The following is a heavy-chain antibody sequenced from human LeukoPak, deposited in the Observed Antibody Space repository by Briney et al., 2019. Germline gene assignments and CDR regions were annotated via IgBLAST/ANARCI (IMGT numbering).Heavy chain of an antibody. CDR2: IYYSGST. Sequence: SETLSLTCTVSGGSISRTSYYWGWIRQPPGKGLEWIGSIYYSGSTYYNPSLKSRVTISVDTSKNQFSLKLSSVTAADTAVYYCARDQGYSYGYYYYGMDVWGQGTTVTVSS. CDR3: ARDQGYSYGYYYYGMDV. J-gene: IGHJ6*02. V-gene: IGHV4-39*07. CDR1: GGSISRTSYY. D-gene: IGHD5-18*01.